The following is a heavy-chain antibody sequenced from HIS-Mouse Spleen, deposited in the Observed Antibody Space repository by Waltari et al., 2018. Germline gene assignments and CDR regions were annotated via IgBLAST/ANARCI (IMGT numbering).Heavy chain of an antibody. CDR1: GGSISSSSYY. J-gene: IGHJ2*01. Sequence: QLQLQASGPGLVKPSETLSLTCTVSGGSISSSSYYWGWIRQPPGKGLEWIGSIYYSGITYYNPSLKSRVTISVDTSKNQFSLKLSSVTAADTAVYYCAREIPYSSSWYDWYFDLWGRGTLVTGSS. CDR2: IYYSGIT. V-gene: IGHV4-39*07. D-gene: IGHD6-13*01. CDR3: AREIPYSSSWYDWYFDL.